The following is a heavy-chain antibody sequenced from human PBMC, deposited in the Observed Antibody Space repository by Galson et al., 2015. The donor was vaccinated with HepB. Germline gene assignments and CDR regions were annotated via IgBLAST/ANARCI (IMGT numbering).Heavy chain of an antibody. CDR3: ARGIAAAVTFDY. J-gene: IGHJ4*02. D-gene: IGHD6-13*01. CDR1: GYTFTSYA. Sequence: SVKVSCKASGYTFTSYAMHWVRQAPGQRLEWMGWINAGNGNTKYSQKFQGRVTITRDTSASTAYMELSSLRSEDTAVYYCARGIAAAVTFDYWGQGTLVTVSS. CDR2: INAGNGNT. V-gene: IGHV1-3*01.